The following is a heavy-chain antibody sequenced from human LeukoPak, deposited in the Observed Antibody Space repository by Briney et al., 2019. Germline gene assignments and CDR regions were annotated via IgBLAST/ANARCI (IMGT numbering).Heavy chain of an antibody. CDR3: ARLFVVVPAAARNWFDP. V-gene: IGHV4-39*01. CDR1: GGSISSSSYY. D-gene: IGHD2-2*01. J-gene: IGHJ5*02. Sequence: SETLSLTCTVSGGSISSSSYYWGWIRQPPGKGLEWIGRIYYSGSTYYNPSLKSRVTISVDTSKNRFSLKLSSVTAADTAVYYCARLFVVVPAAARNWFDPWGQGTLVTVSS. CDR2: IYYSGST.